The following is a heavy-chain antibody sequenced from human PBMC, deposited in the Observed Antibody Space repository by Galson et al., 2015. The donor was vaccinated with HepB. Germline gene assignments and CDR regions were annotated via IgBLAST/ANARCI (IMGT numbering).Heavy chain of an antibody. CDR3: AKHGVRGYYYFDD. CDR2: ISVSAGST. J-gene: IGHJ4*02. Sequence: SLRLSCAASGFTFTNYAITWVRQAPGKGLEWVSFISVSAGSTDYADSVKGRFIISRDTSKNTIYLQMDNRRAEDTAVYYCAKHGVRGYYYFDDWGQGTLVIVSS. V-gene: IGHV3-23*01. D-gene: IGHD3-3*01. CDR1: GFTFTNYA.